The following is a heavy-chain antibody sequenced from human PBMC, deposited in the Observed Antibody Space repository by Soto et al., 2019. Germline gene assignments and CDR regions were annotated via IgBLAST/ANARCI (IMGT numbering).Heavy chain of an antibody. Sequence: GGSQRLSCTASGFTFRSYSRNWVRQAPGKGLEWVSSISSSSSYIYYADSVKGRFTISRDNAKNSLYLQMNSLRAEDTAVYYCASCMGGSCYSDYYYYYMDVWGKGTTVTVS. CDR3: ASCMGGSCYSDYYYYYMDV. D-gene: IGHD2-15*01. CDR2: ISSSSSYI. V-gene: IGHV3-21*01. J-gene: IGHJ6*03. CDR1: GFTFRSYS.